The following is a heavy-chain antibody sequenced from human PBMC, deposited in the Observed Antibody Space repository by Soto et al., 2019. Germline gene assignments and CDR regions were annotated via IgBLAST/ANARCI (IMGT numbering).Heavy chain of an antibody. V-gene: IGHV4-59*08. CDR1: GCSISSYY. Sequence: SETLSLTCTVSGCSISSYYWSWIRQPPGKGLEWLGYIYYSGSTNYNPSLKSRVTISVDTSKNQFSLKLSSVTAADTAVYYCARQHILNGPNWFAPWGQGTLVTVSS. J-gene: IGHJ5*02. CDR2: IYYSGST. D-gene: IGHD3-9*01. CDR3: ARQHILNGPNWFAP.